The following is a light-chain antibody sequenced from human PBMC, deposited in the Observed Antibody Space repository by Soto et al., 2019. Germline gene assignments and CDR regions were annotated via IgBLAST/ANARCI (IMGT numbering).Light chain of an antibody. CDR3: QQRSNWLT. Sequence: IVLKHSPATLSLSPWERATLSCRARQSVSSYLPWYQQEPGQAPRLLIYDASNRATGIPARFSGSGSGTDSTLTISSLEPEDFAVYYCQQRSNWLTFGGGTKVDIK. CDR1: QSVSSY. CDR2: DAS. J-gene: IGKJ4*01. V-gene: IGKV3-11*01.